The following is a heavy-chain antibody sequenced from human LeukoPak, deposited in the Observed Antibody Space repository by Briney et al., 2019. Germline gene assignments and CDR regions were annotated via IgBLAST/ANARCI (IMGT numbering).Heavy chain of an antibody. J-gene: IGHJ4*02. V-gene: IGHV3-30*02. CDR1: GFTFSSYG. D-gene: IGHD4-17*01. CDR2: IRYDETNK. CDR3: VNGESFYGDYGFDY. Sequence: GGSLRLSCAASGFTFSSYGMHWVRQAPGKGLEWVALIRYDETNKYYADSVKGRFTISRDNSKNTLYLQMNSLRAEDTAVYYCVNGESFYGDYGFDYWGQGTLVTVSS.